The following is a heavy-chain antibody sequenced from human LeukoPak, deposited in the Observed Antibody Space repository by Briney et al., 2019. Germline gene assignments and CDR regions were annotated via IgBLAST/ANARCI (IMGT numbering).Heavy chain of an antibody. J-gene: IGHJ4*02. V-gene: IGHV3-33*08. CDR1: GFTFSSYG. CDR2: IWYDGSNK. Sequence: GGSLRLSCAASGFTFSSYGMHWVRQAPGKGLEWVAVIWYDGSNKYYADSVKGRFTISRDNSKNTLYLQMNSLRAEDTAVYYCARHATLPLADMSFDYWGQGTLVTVSS. CDR3: ARHATLPLADMSFDY.